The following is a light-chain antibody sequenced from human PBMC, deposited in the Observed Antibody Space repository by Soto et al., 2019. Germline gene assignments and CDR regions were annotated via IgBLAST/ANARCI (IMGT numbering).Light chain of an antibody. CDR1: QDIHTW. Sequence: DIQMTQSPSSVSASVGDRVTITCRASQDIHTWLAWYQQKPGKAPNLLIYGASTLQSGDPSRFSASGSGRDFTLTISSLQPEDFATYYCQQSNSFPFAFGPGTKVDFK. J-gene: IGKJ3*01. CDR3: QQSNSFPFA. V-gene: IGKV1-12*02. CDR2: GAS.